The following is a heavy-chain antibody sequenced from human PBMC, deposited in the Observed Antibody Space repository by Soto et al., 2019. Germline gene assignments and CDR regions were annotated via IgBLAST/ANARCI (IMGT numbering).Heavy chain of an antibody. CDR1: GFTFSSYS. CDR2: ISSSSSTI. CDR3: ARPEYSSASYGRDV. D-gene: IGHD6-6*01. V-gene: IGHV3-48*02. Sequence: EVQLVESGGGLVQPGGSLRLSCAASGFTFSSYSMNWVRQAPGKGLEWVSYISSSSSTIYYADAVKGRFTISRDKAKNSLYLQMNSLRDEDTAVYYCARPEYSSASYGRDVWGQGTTVTVSS. J-gene: IGHJ6*02.